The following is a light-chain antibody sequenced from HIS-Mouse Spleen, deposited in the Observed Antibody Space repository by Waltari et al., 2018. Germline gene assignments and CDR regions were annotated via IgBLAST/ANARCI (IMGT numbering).Light chain of an antibody. CDR2: GKN. J-gene: IGLJ2*01. V-gene: IGLV3-19*01. CDR3: NSRDSSGNHVV. CDR1: SLRSYS. Sequence: SSELTQDPAVSVALGQTVRITCQGDSLRSYSAGWYQQKPGQAPVLVIYGKNNRPSGIPDRFSGSSSGNTASLTITGAQAEDEADYYCNSRDSSGNHVVFGGGTKLTVL.